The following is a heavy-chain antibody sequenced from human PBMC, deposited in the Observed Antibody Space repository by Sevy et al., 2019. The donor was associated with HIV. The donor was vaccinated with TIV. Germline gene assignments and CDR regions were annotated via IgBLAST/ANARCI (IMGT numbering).Heavy chain of an antibody. CDR3: ERESGTTPRGGWFDP. CDR1: GGSISSSNW. J-gene: IGHJ5*02. Sequence: SETLSLTCAVSGGSISSSNWWSWVRQPPGKGLEWIGEIYHSGSTNYNPSLKSRVTISVDKSKNQFSLKLSSVTAADTAVYYCERESGTTPRGGWFDPWGLGTLVTVSS. V-gene: IGHV4-4*02. D-gene: IGHD1-1*01. CDR2: IYHSGST.